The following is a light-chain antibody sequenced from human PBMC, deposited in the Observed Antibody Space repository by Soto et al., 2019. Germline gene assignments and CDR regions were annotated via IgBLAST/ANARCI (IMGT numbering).Light chain of an antibody. V-gene: IGLV2-14*01. CDR1: SSDVGGYNY. J-gene: IGLJ3*02. Sequence: QSALTQPASVSGSLGQSITISCTVTSSDVGGYNYVSWYQQHPGRAPKLMIFEVSNRPSGVSNRFSGSKSGNTASLTISGFQPEDEADYYCSSFTSTSTQVMGGGTKLTVL. CDR3: SSFTSTSTQV. CDR2: EVS.